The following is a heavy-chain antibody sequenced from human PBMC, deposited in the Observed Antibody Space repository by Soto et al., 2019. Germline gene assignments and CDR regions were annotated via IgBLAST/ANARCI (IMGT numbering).Heavy chain of an antibody. CDR3: AAEPFGFRYYSGMDV. CDR1: GFTFTSSA. Sequence: QMQLVQSGPEVKKPGTSVKVSCKASGFTFTSSAMQWVRQARGQRLEWIGWIVVGSGNTNYAQKFQERVTITRDMSXGTANMELSSLRSEDTAVYYCAAEPFGFRYYSGMDVWGQGTTVTVSS. V-gene: IGHV1-58*02. D-gene: IGHD3-10*01. J-gene: IGHJ6*02. CDR2: IVVGSGNT.